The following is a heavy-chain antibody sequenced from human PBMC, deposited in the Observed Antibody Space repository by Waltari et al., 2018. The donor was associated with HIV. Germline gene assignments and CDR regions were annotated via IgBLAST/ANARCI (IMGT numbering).Heavy chain of an antibody. CDR3: ARKGAVAGKEISDY. Sequence: QLQLQESGPGLVKPSETLSLTCTVSGGSISSSSYYWGWIRQPPGKGLEWIGSIYYSGSTYYNPSLKSRVTISVDTSKNQFSLKLSSVTAADTAVYYCARKGAVAGKEISDYWGQGTLVTVSS. CDR2: IYYSGST. V-gene: IGHV4-39*01. J-gene: IGHJ4*02. CDR1: GGSISSSSYY. D-gene: IGHD6-19*01.